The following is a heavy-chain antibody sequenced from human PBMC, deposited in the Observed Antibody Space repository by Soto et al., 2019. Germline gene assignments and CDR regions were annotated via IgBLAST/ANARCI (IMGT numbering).Heavy chain of an antibody. D-gene: IGHD3-10*01. CDR2: IYYNGST. CDR1: GGSISSYY. J-gene: IGHJ5*02. CDR3: WSIIYHPSLKSRVTLSVDKSKNQFSLKLCSLTAADSAVYYCARDRSFSMVRGVITSSGETLNWFDP. Sequence: SETLSLTCTVSGGSISSYYWRWIRQPPEKGLVRIGYIYYNGSTNYNPSLKCRVTISVDTSKNQFSMMLSSVTTADTAVYYCWSIIYHPSLKSRVTLSVDKSKNQFSLKLCSLTAADSAVYYCARDRSFSMVRGVITSSGETLNWFDPWGQGTLVTVSS. V-gene: IGHV4-59*12.